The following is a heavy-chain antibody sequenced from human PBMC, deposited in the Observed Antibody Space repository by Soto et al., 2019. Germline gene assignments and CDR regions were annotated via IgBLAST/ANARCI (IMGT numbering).Heavy chain of an antibody. D-gene: IGHD3-22*01. J-gene: IGHJ6*02. CDR1: GYTFTSYG. CDR2: IYPRGGST. CDR3: ARVGYSSTGTTLHFHGLDV. V-gene: IGHV1-46*01. Sequence: ASVKVSCKASGYTFTSYGIHWVRQAPGQRLESMGIIYPRGGSTIYAQKFQGKVTMTRDTSTHTLYMELSSLRSEDTAIYYCARVGYSSTGTTLHFHGLDVWGQGTTVTVSS.